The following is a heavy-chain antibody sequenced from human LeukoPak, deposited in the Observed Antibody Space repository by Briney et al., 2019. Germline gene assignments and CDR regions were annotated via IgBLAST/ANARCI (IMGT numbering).Heavy chain of an antibody. V-gene: IGHV3-33*01. J-gene: IGHJ4*02. CDR3: ARDSDSSFEGVPFDY. Sequence: GGSLRLSCAASGFTFSTYGMHWVRQAPGKGLEWVAVIWFDGSNKYNADSVKGRFTISRDNSKNTLYLQMNSLRGEDTAAYYCARDSDSSFEGVPFDYWGQGTLVTVSS. CDR1: GFTFSTYG. CDR2: IWFDGSNK. D-gene: IGHD3-22*01.